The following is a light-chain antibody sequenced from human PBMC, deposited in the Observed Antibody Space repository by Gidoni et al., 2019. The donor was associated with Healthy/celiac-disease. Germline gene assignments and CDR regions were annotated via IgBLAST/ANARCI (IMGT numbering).Light chain of an antibody. Sequence: QSTLTQPAPVSGSPGQSITTSCTGTSIDVGGYNYVSWYQQHPGKAPKPMIYDVSNRPSGVSNRFSGSKSGNTASLTISGLQAEDEADYYCSSYTSSSTLVFGGGTKLTVL. CDR2: DVS. V-gene: IGLV2-14*01. CDR1: SIDVGGYNY. J-gene: IGLJ3*02. CDR3: SSYTSSSTLV.